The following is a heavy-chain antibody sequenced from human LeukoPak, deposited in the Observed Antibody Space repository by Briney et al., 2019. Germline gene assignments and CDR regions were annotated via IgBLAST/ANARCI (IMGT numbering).Heavy chain of an antibody. Sequence: GGSLRLSCVDSGFTFSYFEMNWVRQAPGKGLEWVSCISTSGNIRFYADSVKGRFTISRDNAKNSLYLQMNSLRAEDTAVYYCARAKLRYFDWPPRSDAFDIWGQGTMVTVSS. J-gene: IGHJ3*02. CDR1: GFTFSYFE. V-gene: IGHV3-48*03. CDR3: ARAKLRYFDWPPRSDAFDI. D-gene: IGHD3-9*01. CDR2: ISTSGNIR.